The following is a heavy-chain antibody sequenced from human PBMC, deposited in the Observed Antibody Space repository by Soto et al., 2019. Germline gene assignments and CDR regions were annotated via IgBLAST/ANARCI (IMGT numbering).Heavy chain of an antibody. J-gene: IGHJ5*02. V-gene: IGHV3-64*01. D-gene: IGHD3-10*01. Sequence: EVQLVESGGGLVQPGGSLRLSCAASGFTFSSYAMHWVRQAPGKGLEYVSAISSNGGSTYYANSVKGRFTISRDNSKNTLYLQMGSLSAEDMAVYYCARALLLWFGDGWFDPWGQGTLVTVSS. CDR3: ARALLLWFGDGWFDP. CDR2: ISSNGGST. CDR1: GFTFSSYA.